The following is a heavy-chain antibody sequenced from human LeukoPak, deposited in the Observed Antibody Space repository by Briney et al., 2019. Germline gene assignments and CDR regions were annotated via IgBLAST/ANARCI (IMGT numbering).Heavy chain of an antibody. CDR3: ASVHSGSTGPYYYYYGMDV. V-gene: IGHV1-18*01. J-gene: IGHJ6*02. Sequence: ASVKVSCKASGYTFTKYSISWVRQAPGQGLEWMGRTGINTNYAQKFQDRVTMTTDTSTSTAYMDLRSLRSDDTAVYYCASVHSGSTGPYYYYYGMDVWGQGTTVTVSS. CDR2: TGINT. CDR1: GYTFTKYS. D-gene: IGHD1-26*01.